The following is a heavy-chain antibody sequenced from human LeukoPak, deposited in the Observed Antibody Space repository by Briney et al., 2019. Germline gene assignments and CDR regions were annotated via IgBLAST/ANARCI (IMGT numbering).Heavy chain of an antibody. CDR3: ARLGYHFGQGDY. Sequence: GESLKTSCKGSGYRFTSYWIAWVRQMPGKGLEWMGIIYPGDSNTKYSPSVEGQVTISVDKSISTAYLQWSSLKASDTALYYCARLGYHFGQGDYWGQGTLVTVSS. V-gene: IGHV5-51*01. J-gene: IGHJ4*02. CDR2: IYPGDSNT. CDR1: GYRFTSYW. D-gene: IGHD5-18*01.